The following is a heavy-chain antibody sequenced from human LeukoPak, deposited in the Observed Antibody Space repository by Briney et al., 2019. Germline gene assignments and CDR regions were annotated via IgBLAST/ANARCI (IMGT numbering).Heavy chain of an antibody. CDR2: ISGSGGRT. Sequence: GGSLRLSCAASGFTYSSYAMSWVRQAPGKGREWVSAISGSGGRTYYADSVKGRFTISRDNSKNTLYLQMNSLRAEDTAVYYCAKDLTDYYYYYGMDVWGQGTTVTVSS. D-gene: IGHD1-14*01. CDR1: GFTYSSYA. V-gene: IGHV3-23*01. J-gene: IGHJ6*02. CDR3: AKDLTDYYYYYGMDV.